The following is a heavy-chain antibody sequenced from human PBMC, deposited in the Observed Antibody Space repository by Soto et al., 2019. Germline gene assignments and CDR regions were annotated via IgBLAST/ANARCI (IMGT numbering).Heavy chain of an antibody. D-gene: IGHD3-22*01. CDR1: GFTFSSYA. Sequence: GGSLRLSCSASGFTFSSYAMHWVRQAPGKGLEYVSAISSNGGSTYYADSVKGRFTISRDNSKNTLYLQMSSLRAEDTAVYYCVKASTSDYYDTSGLGYWGQGTLVTVSS. CDR3: VKASTSDYYDTSGLGY. J-gene: IGHJ4*02. CDR2: ISSNGGST. V-gene: IGHV3-64D*06.